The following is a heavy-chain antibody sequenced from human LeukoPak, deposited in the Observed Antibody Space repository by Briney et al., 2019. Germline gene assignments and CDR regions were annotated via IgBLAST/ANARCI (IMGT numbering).Heavy chain of an antibody. CDR2: IYHSGST. CDR1: GYSISSGYY. CDR3: ARGRRSGYDYRLFDY. D-gene: IGHD5-12*01. J-gene: IGHJ4*02. Sequence: PSETLSLTCTVSGYSISSGYYWGWIRQPPGKGLEWIGSIYHSGSTYYNPSLKSRVTISVDTSKNQFSLKLSSVTAADTAVYYCARGRRSGYDYRLFDYWGQGTLVTVSS. V-gene: IGHV4-38-2*02.